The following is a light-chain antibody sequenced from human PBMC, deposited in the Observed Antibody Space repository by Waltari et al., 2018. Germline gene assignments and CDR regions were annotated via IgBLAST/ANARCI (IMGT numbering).Light chain of an antibody. J-gene: IGKJ1*01. CDR2: AAS. CDR1: QSISSY. CDR3: QQLNSDPWM. Sequence: DIQMTQSPSSLSASVGDRVTITCRASQSISSYLNWYQKKPGKAPTLLIYAASTLQSGVPSRFSGSGSGTDFTLTISSLQPEDFATYYCQQLNSDPWMFGQGTKVEIK. V-gene: IGKV1-9*01.